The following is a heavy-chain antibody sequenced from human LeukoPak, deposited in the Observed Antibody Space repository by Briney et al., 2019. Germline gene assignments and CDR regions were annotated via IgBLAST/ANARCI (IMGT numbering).Heavy chain of an antibody. CDR1: GYSFTSYW. J-gene: IGHJ4*02. Sequence: GESLKISCKGSGYSFTSYWIGWVRQMPGKGLEWMGIIYPSDSDTRYSPSFQGQVTISADKSISTAYLQWSSLKASDTAMYYCARLSLSAYGGNFYYFDYWGQGTLVTVSS. CDR3: ARLSLSAYGGNFYYFDY. D-gene: IGHD4-23*01. V-gene: IGHV5-51*01. CDR2: IYPSDSDT.